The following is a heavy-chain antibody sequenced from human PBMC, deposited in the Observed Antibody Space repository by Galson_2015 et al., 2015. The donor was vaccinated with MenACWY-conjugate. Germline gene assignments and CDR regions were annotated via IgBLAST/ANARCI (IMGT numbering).Heavy chain of an antibody. D-gene: IGHD5-24*01. CDR3: TRRRDGSSKNFDY. Sequence: LSLTCTVSGGSISRYYWSWIRQPPGKGLEWIGYIYYSGNTNYNPSLKSRVTISVDTSKNQFSLKLSSVTAADTAVYYCTRRRDGSSKNFDYWGQGTLVTVSS. CDR1: GGSISRYY. J-gene: IGHJ4*02. CDR2: IYYSGNT. V-gene: IGHV4-59*01.